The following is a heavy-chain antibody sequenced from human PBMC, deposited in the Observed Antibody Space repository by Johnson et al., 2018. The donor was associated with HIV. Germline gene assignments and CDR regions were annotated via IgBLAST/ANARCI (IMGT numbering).Heavy chain of an antibody. CDR1: GFTFSSYA. CDR3: ARAHDAFDI. Sequence: VQLVESGGGVVQPGRSLRLSCAASGFTFSSYAMHWVRQAPGKGLEWVAVISYDGSNKYYADSVKGRFTISRDNSKNTLYLQMNSLRAEDTAVYYCARAHDAFDIRGQGTMVTVSS. CDR2: ISYDGSNK. V-gene: IGHV3-30*04. J-gene: IGHJ3*02.